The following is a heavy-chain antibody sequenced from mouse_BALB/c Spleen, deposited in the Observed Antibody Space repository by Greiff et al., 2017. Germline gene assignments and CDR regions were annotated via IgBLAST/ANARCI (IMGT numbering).Heavy chain of an antibody. Sequence: QVQLKQSGAELVRPGSSVKISCKASGYAFSNYWMNWVKQRPGQGLEWIGQIYPGDGDTNYNGKFKGKATLTADKSSSTAYMHLSSLTSEDSAVYFCARKGHYGYDVGFYWGQGTLVTVSA. V-gene: IGHV1-80*01. D-gene: IGHD2-2*01. CDR2: IYPGDGDT. CDR3: ARKGHYGYDVGFY. J-gene: IGHJ3*01. CDR1: GYAFSNYW.